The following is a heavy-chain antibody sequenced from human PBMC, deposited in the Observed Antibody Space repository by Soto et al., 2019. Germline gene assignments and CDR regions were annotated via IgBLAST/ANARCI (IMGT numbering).Heavy chain of an antibody. J-gene: IGHJ4*02. CDR2: ISLGDSDT. Sequence: GESLKISCKGSGYTFPSYWIGWVRQMPGKGLEWMGIISLGDSDTRYSPSFQGQVTISVDKSISTAYLQWSSLKASDTAMYYCARGVGDNLVYFDNWGQGALVTVSS. CDR1: GYTFPSYW. V-gene: IGHV5-51*01. CDR3: ARGVGDNLVYFDN. D-gene: IGHD2-21*01.